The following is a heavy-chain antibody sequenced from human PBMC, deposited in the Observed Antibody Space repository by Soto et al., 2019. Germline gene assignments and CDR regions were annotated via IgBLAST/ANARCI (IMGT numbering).Heavy chain of an antibody. CDR2: IFGGGST. V-gene: IGHV3-53*02. CDR3: TRDLTGYASCWPLE. D-gene: IGHD6-13*01. J-gene: IGHJ4*02. CDR1: GFTVGSSY. Sequence: EVQLVETGGGLIQPGGSLRLSCAASGFTVGSSYMSWVRQAPGKGLEWDSVIFGGGSTYYADSVRGRFTISRDNSKNTLYLQINSLRGEDTAVDYCTRDLTGYASCWPLEWGQGTLVTVSS.